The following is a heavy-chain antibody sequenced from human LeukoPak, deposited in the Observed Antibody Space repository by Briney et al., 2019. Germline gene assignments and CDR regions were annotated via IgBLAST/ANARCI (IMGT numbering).Heavy chain of an antibody. Sequence: GRALRLSCAASGFTFSSYAMHWVRQAPGKGLEWVAVISYDGSNKYYADSVKGRFTISRDNSKNTLYMQMNSLRAEDTAVYYCARDFDPYLIAAGTNFDYWGQGTLVTVS. CDR3: ARDFDPYLIAAGTNFDY. J-gene: IGHJ4*02. CDR2: ISYDGSNK. CDR1: GFTFSSYA. V-gene: IGHV3-30*01. D-gene: IGHD6-13*01.